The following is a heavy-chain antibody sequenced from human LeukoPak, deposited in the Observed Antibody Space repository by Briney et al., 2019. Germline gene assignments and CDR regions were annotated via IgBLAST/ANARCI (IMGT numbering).Heavy chain of an antibody. J-gene: IGHJ6*02. CDR3: AREKGYCSGGSCYSIYGMDV. CDR2: IYHSGST. Sequence: SGTLSLTCAVSGGSISSSNWWSWVRQPPGKGLEWIGEIYHSGSTNYNPSLKSRVTISVDKSKNQISLKLSSVTAADTAVYYCAREKGYCSGGSCYSIYGMDVWGQGTTVTVSS. D-gene: IGHD2-15*01. V-gene: IGHV4-4*02. CDR1: GGSISSSNW.